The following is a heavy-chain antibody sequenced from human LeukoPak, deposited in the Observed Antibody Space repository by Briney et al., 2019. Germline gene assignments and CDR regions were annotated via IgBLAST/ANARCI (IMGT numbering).Heavy chain of an antibody. CDR2: IKQDGSEE. Sequence: PGGSLRLSCAASGFTFSSYWMSWVRQAPGKGLEWVANIKQDGSEEYYVDSVKGRFTISRDNAKNSLYLQMNSLRAEDTAVYYCARDQWAYSSSWYERGYFDYWGQGTLVTVSS. J-gene: IGHJ4*02. D-gene: IGHD6-13*01. V-gene: IGHV3-7*01. CDR1: GFTFSSYW. CDR3: ARDQWAYSSSWYERGYFDY.